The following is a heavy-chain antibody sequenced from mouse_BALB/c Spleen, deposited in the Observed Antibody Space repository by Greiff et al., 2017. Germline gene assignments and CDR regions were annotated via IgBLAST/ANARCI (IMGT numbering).Heavy chain of an antibody. CDR3: ATLRLDYFDY. D-gene: IGHD1-1*01. V-gene: IGHV5-6-5*01. CDR1: GFTFSSYA. CDR2: ISSGGST. J-gene: IGHJ2*01. Sequence: EVQLVESGGGLVKPGGSLKLSCAASGFTFSSYAMSWVRQTPEKRLEWVASISSGGSTYYPDSVKGRFTISRDNARNILYLQMSSLRSEDTAMYYCATLRLDYFDYWGQGTTLTVSS.